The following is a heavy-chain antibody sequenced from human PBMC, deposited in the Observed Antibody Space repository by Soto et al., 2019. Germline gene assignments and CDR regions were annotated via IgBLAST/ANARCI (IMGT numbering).Heavy chain of an antibody. CDR3: ARAGCGGDCFGWFDP. CDR2: ISYDGSNK. Sequence: QVQLVESGGGVVQPGRSLRLSCAASGFTFSSYAMHWVRQAPGKGLEWVAVISYDGSNKYYADSVKGRFTISRDNSKNTLYLQMSSLRAEDTAVYYCARAGCGGDCFGWFDPWGQGTLVTVSS. J-gene: IGHJ5*02. D-gene: IGHD2-21*02. V-gene: IGHV3-30-3*01. CDR1: GFTFSSYA.